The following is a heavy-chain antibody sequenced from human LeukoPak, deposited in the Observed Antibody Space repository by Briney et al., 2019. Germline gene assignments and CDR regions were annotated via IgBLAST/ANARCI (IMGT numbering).Heavy chain of an antibody. J-gene: IGHJ5*02. V-gene: IGHV4-34*01. D-gene: IGHD6-6*01. CDR2: INHSGST. CDR3: ARGVWGIAARGRWFDP. Sequence: PSETLSLTCAVYGGSFSGYYWSWIRQPPGKGLEWIGEINHSGSTNYNPSLKSRVTISVDTSKNQFSLKLSSVTAADTAVYYCARGVWGIAARGRWFDPWGQGTLVTVSS. CDR1: GGSFSGYY.